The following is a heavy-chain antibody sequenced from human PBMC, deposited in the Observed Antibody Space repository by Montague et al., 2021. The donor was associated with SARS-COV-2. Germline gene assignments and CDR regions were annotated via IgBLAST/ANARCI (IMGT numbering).Heavy chain of an antibody. V-gene: IGHV2-70*11. CDR2: IDWDDDK. Sequence: LALVKPTQTLTLTCTFSGFSLSTSGMCVSWIRQPPGKALEWLARIDWDDDKYYSTSLKTRLTISKDTSKNQVVLTMTNMDPVDTATYYCARTLVAAAGSPFDPWGQGTLVTVSS. CDR3: ARTLVAAAGSPFDP. D-gene: IGHD6-13*01. J-gene: IGHJ5*02. CDR1: GFSLSTSGMC.